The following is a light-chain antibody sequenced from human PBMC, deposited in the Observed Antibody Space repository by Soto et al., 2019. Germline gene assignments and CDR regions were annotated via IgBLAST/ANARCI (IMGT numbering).Light chain of an antibody. CDR1: QSVSSSY. CDR3: HQYGSSQVT. CDR2: GAS. V-gene: IGKV3-20*01. Sequence: EIVLTQSPGTLSLSPGERATLSCRASQSVSSSYLAWYQQKPGQAPRLLIYGASSRATGIPDRFSGSGSGTDFTLTISRLEPEDFAVYYCHQYGSSQVTFVQGTRLEIK. J-gene: IGKJ5*01.